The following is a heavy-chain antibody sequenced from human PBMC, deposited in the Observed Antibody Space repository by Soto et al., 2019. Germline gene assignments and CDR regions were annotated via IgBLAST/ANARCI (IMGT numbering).Heavy chain of an antibody. CDR1: GGTFSTYG. J-gene: IGHJ5*02. Sequence: QVQLVQSGAEVKKPGSSVKVSCKSSGGTFSTYGFFWVRQAPGQGLEWMGGIIPIFGTTNYAQKFQDRVTIPTDESTSTVYLELTSLKSEETAVSYLARGVVPVFYSPLRIEPWCQGTLVTVSS. CDR3: ARGVVPVFYSPLRIEP. CDR2: IIPIFGTT. V-gene: IGHV1-69*01. D-gene: IGHD3-3*01.